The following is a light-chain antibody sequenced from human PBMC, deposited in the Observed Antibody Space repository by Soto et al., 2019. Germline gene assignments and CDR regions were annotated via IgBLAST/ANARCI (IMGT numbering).Light chain of an antibody. J-gene: IGKJ2*01. Sequence: EIVLTQSPATLSLSPGERASLTCRASQSVSSYLAWYQQKPGQAPRLLIYDASNKATGIPARFSCSGSGTDFTLTISSLEPEDFAVYYCQQRSNWPHIYTFGQGTKVEIK. CDR1: QSVSSY. V-gene: IGKV3-11*01. CDR2: DAS. CDR3: QQRSNWPHIYT.